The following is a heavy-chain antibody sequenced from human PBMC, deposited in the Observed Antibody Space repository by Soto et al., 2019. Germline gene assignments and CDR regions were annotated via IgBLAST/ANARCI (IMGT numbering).Heavy chain of an antibody. V-gene: IGHV4-39*01. Sequence: SETLSLTCTVSGGSISSSSYYWGWIRQPPGKGLEWIGSIYYSGSTYYNPSLKSRVTISVDTSKNQFSLKLSSVTAADTAVYYCARNKGEYYYGSGSYYNRRYFDYWGQGTLVTVSS. D-gene: IGHD3-10*01. CDR2: IYYSGST. CDR3: ARNKGEYYYGSGSYYNRRYFDY. J-gene: IGHJ4*02. CDR1: GGSISSSSYY.